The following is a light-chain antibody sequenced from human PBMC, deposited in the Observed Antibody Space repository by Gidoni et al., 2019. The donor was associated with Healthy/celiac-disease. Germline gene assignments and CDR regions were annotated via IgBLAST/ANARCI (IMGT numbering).Light chain of an antibody. J-gene: IGKJ1*01. Sequence: EIVLTQSPGTLALSPGERATLSCRASQRVGSSYLAWYQQKPGQAPRLLIYDASSRATGIPERFIGGGSGTEFTLTISRLEPEDVAVYYCQQYGSSLWTFGQXTKVEIK. CDR1: QRVGSSY. CDR2: DAS. CDR3: QQYGSSLWT. V-gene: IGKV3-20*01.